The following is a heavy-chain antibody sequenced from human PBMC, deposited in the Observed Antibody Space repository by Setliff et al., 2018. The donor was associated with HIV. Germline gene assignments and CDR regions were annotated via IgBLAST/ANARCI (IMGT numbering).Heavy chain of an antibody. CDR1: GGSISTSRYY. V-gene: IGHV4-39*01. CDR2: INYRGNT. Sequence: SETLSLTCTVSGGSISTSRYYWGWIRQPPGKGLEWVGSINYRGNTYYNPSLKSRAAISVDTSKNQISLKLSSVTAADTAVYYCASLDGSESPYIYYYYMDVWGEGTAVTVSS. CDR3: ASLDGSESPYIYYYYMDV. J-gene: IGHJ6*03. D-gene: IGHD3-10*01.